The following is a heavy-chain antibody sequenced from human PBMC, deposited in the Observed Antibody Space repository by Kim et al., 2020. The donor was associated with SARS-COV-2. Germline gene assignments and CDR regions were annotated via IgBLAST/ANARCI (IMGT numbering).Heavy chain of an antibody. J-gene: IGHJ6*04. Sequence: GSTNYSPALKSRVTISVDTSKNQFSMKLSSVTAADTAVYYCARETVFGVVWGKGTTVTVSS. D-gene: IGHD3-16*01. CDR2: GST. V-gene: IGHV4-59*01. CDR3: ARETVFGVV.